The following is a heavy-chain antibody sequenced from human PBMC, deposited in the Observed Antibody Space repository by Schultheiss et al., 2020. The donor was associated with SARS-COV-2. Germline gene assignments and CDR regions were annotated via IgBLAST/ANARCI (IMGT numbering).Heavy chain of an antibody. J-gene: IGHJ4*02. V-gene: IGHV4-61*02. D-gene: IGHD3-10*01. CDR1: GGSISSGGYY. CDR3: ARVSLRGSDY. CDR2: IYTSGST. Sequence: SQTLSLTCTVSGGSISSGGYYWSWIRQPAGKGLEWIGRIYTSGSTNYNPSLKSRVTMSLDTSKNQFSLNLDSVTAADTAVYYCARVSLRGSDYWGQGTLVTVSS.